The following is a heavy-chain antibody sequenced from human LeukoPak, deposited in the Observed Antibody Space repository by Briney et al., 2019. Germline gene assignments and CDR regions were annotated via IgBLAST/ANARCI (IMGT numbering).Heavy chain of an antibody. CDR1: GYTFTSYY. Sequence: GASVKVSCKASGYTFTSYYMHWVRQAPGQGLEWMGIINPSGGSTSYAQKFQGRVTMTRDTSTSTVYMELSSLRSEDTAVYYCAREGSGYIYGRGSYFDYWGHGILVTVSS. CDR3: AREGSGYIYGRGSYFDY. J-gene: IGHJ4*01. CDR2: INPSGGST. D-gene: IGHD5-18*01. V-gene: IGHV1-46*01.